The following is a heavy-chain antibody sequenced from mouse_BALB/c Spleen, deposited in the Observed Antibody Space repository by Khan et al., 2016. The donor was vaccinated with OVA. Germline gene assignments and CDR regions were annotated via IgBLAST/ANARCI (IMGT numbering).Heavy chain of an antibody. V-gene: IGHV9-4*02. CDR3: AMGGAADYRNDGGAMEY. CDR1: GYTFTTAG. Sequence: QIQLVQSGPELKKPGETVRISCKASGYTFTTAGIQWVQKMPGKGLKWIGWINTHSGVPKYAEDFKGRFAFSLEISVSTAYLQITNLKNEDTATYCGAMGGAADYRNDGGAMEYWGQGTSVTVSS. J-gene: IGHJ4*01. CDR2: INTHSGVP. D-gene: IGHD2-12*01.